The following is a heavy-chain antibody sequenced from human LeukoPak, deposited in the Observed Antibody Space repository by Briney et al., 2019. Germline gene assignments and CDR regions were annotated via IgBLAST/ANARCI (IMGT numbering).Heavy chain of an antibody. J-gene: IGHJ4*02. CDR2: ISYNGGRK. CDR3: ARHEARDYLYEGLDY. V-gene: IGHV3-30*01. CDR1: GFRFSTYA. D-gene: IGHD2-8*01. Sequence: PGGSLRLSCAASGFRFSTYAIHWVRQAPGKGLEWVALISYNGGRKEYADSVKGRFTIDRDNSKNTVYLQMNSLRPDDTAIYFCARHEARDYLYEGLDYWGQGNLVTVSA.